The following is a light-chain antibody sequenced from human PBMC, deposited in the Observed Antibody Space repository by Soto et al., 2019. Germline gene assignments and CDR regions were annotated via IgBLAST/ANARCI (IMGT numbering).Light chain of an antibody. V-gene: IGLV2-14*01. Sequence: QSALTQPASVSGSPGQSITISCTGTNSDVGGYNYVSWYQQHPGKVPKLMISEVSNRPSGVSNRFSGSKSGNTASLTISGLQAEDEADYYCCSYAGSSTVVFGGGTKLTVL. J-gene: IGLJ2*01. CDR1: NSDVGGYNY. CDR3: CSYAGSSTVV. CDR2: EVS.